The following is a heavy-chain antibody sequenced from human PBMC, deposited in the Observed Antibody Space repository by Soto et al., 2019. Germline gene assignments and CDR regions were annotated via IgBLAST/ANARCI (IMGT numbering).Heavy chain of an antibody. CDR3: ARGEPYGSGTLMNYGMDV. Sequence: ESGGGVVQPGRSLRLSCAASGFTFNSYAIHWVRQAPGKGLEWVAGITNDGNNRYYADSVKGRFTISRDNSKNTLFLEMNSLRAEDTAVYYCARGEPYGSGTLMNYGMDVWGQGTTVTVSS. CDR2: ITNDGNNR. V-gene: IGHV3-30-3*01. D-gene: IGHD3-10*01. J-gene: IGHJ6*02. CDR1: GFTFNSYA.